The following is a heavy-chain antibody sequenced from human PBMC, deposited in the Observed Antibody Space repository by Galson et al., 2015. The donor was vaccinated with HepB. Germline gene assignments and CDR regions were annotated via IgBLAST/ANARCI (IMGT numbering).Heavy chain of an antibody. CDR3: ARLEYYYDSSGSLEYGMDV. CDR1: GYSFTSYW. V-gene: IGHV5-51*03. D-gene: IGHD3-22*01. Sequence: QSGAEVKKPGESLKISCNGSGYSFTSYWIGWVRQMPGKGLEWMGIIYPGDSDTRYSPSFQGQVTISADKSISTAYLQWSSLKASDTAMYYCARLEYYYDSSGSLEYGMDVWAQGTTVTVSS. J-gene: IGHJ6*02. CDR2: IYPGDSDT.